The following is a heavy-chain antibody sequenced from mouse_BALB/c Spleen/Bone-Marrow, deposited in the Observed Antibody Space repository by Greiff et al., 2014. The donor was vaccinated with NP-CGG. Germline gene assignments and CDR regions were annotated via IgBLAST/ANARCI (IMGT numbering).Heavy chain of an antibody. CDR2: IHPSDTET. D-gene: IGHD1-1*01. J-gene: IGHJ3*01. CDR1: GYSFTSYW. CDR3: ARLEGNYGSTFAY. Sequence: VQLQQSGAELVRPGASVKLSCKASGYSFTSYWMNWVKQRPGQGLEWIGMIHPSDTETRFNQRFKDKATLTVDKSSSTAYMQLSSPTSEDSAVYYCARLEGNYGSTFAYWGQGTLVTVSA. V-gene: IGHV1-61*01.